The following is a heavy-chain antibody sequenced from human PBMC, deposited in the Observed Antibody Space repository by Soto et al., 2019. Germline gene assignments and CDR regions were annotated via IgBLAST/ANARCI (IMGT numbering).Heavy chain of an antibody. CDR2: IYSGGST. Sequence: PGGSLRLSCAASGFTVSSNYMSWVRQAPGKGLEWVSVIYSGGSTYYADSVKGRFTISRHNSKNTLYLQVNSLRAEDTAVYYCARRGAAHTRGAFDIWGQGTMVTVSS. V-gene: IGHV3-53*04. CDR3: ARRGAAHTRGAFDI. J-gene: IGHJ3*02. CDR1: GFTVSSNY. D-gene: IGHD6-6*01.